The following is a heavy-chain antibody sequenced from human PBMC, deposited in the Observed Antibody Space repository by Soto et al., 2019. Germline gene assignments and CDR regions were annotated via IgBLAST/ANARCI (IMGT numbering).Heavy chain of an antibody. Sequence: GGSLRLSCAASGFTFNNVWMTWVRQAPGKGLEWVANINRDGNEKYYVDSVKGRFTISRDNAKSSLYLQMDSLRDEDTAVYYCARGGYSSSNYWLFWGQGTLVTVSS. CDR3: ARGGYSSSNYWLF. D-gene: IGHD6-13*01. J-gene: IGHJ4*02. CDR1: GFTFNNVW. CDR2: INRDGNEK. V-gene: IGHV3-7*01.